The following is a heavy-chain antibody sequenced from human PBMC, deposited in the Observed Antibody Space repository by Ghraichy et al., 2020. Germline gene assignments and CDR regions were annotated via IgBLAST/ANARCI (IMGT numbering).Heavy chain of an antibody. CDR1: GFTFSSYA. CDR3: AKVRRGYGSGTPGPFDY. CDR2: ISGSGGST. D-gene: IGHD3-10*01. Sequence: GGSLRLSCAASGFTFSSYAMSWVRQAPGKGLEWVSAISGSGGSTYYADSVKGRFTISRDNSKNRLYLQMNSLRAEDTAVYYCAKVRRGYGSGTPGPFDYWGQGTLVTVSS. V-gene: IGHV3-23*01. J-gene: IGHJ4*02.